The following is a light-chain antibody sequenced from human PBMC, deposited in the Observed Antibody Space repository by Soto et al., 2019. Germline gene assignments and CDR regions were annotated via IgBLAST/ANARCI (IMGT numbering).Light chain of an antibody. V-gene: IGLV2-11*01. CDR2: DVN. J-gene: IGLJ3*02. CDR3: FSFAGSYEV. Sequence: QSMLTQPRSVSESPGQSVTISCTGTSSDVGAYDYVSWYQQHPGKVPKLMIYDVNKRPSGVPDRFSGSKSGKTAFLTISGLRAEDEADYYCFSFAGSYEVFGGGTKLTVL. CDR1: SSDVGAYDY.